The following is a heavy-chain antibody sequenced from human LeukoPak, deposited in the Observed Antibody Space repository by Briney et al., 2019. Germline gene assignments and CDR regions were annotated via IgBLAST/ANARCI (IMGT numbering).Heavy chain of an antibody. Sequence: GGTLRLSCAASGFTFSSYGMSWVRQAPGKGLEWVSVVSGSGGSTYYADSVKGRFTISRDNSKNTLYLQMNSLRAEDTAVYYCAKDRSSGYYFFDYWGQGTLVTVSS. CDR2: VSGSGGST. J-gene: IGHJ4*02. V-gene: IGHV3-23*01. CDR1: GFTFSSYG. CDR3: AKDRSSGYYFFDY. D-gene: IGHD3-22*01.